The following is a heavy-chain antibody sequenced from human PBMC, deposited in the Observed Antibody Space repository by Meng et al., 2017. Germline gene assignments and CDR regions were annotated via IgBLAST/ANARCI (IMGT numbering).Heavy chain of an antibody. CDR1: GYTFTSYY. V-gene: IGHV1-46*01. CDR3: ARDRREGSWYSYYYYGRDV. CDR2: INPSGGST. D-gene: IGHD6-13*01. Sequence: ASVKVSCKASGYTFTSYYMHWVRQAPGQGLEWMGIINPSGGSTSYAQKFQGRVTMTRDTSTSTVYMELSSLRSEDTAVYYCARDRREGSWYSYYYYGRDVWGQGTTVTVSS. J-gene: IGHJ6*02.